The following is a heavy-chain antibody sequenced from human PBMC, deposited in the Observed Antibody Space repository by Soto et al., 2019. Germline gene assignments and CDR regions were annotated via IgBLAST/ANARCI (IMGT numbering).Heavy chain of an antibody. CDR1: GGTFSSYA. D-gene: IGHD5-18*01. Sequence: SVKVSCKASGGTFSSYAISWVRQAPGQGLEWMGGIIPIFGTANYAQKFQGRVTITADESTSTAYMELSSLRSEDTAVYYCARDPPLGYGDYYYGMDVWGQGPTVTVSS. J-gene: IGHJ6*02. CDR2: IIPIFGTA. CDR3: ARDPPLGYGDYYYGMDV. V-gene: IGHV1-69*13.